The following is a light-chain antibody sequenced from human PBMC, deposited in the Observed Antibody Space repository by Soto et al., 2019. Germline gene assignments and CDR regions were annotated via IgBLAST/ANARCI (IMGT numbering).Light chain of an antibody. V-gene: IGKV3-11*01. Sequence: EIVLTQSPATLSLSPGERATLSCRASQSVSSYLAWYQQKPGQPPRLLIYDASNRATGIPARFSGSGSGTDFTLTISSLEPEDFAVYYCQQRSNWPPTFGQGTK. CDR3: QQRSNWPPT. CDR2: DAS. J-gene: IGKJ2*01. CDR1: QSVSSY.